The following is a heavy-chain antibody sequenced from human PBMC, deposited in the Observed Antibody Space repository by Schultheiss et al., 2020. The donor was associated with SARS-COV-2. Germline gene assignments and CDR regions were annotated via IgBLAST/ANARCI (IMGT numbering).Heavy chain of an antibody. D-gene: IGHD4-17*01. CDR3: ARHQDYVPTSVRRGGYYFDY. J-gene: IGHJ4*02. V-gene: IGHV3-30*19. Sequence: GESLKISCAASGFTFSSYGMHWVRQAPGKGLEWVAVIWYDGSNKYYADSVKGRFTISRDNSKNTLYLQMNSLRAEDTAVYYCARHQDYVPTSVRRGGYYFDYWGQGTLVTVSS. CDR2: IWYDGSNK. CDR1: GFTFSSYG.